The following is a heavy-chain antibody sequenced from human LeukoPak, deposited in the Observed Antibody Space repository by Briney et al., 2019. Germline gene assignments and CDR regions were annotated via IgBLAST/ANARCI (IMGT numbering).Heavy chain of an antibody. J-gene: IGHJ4*02. CDR3: VRLTFYEGRGHYPDH. CDR1: GFTFSSHR. Sequence: GGSLRLSCGASGFTFSSHRMHWVRQAPGEAQAWVAHISSDGTSAVYADSVRGRFTVSRDNAKSTMFLQMDSLRAEDTAVYYCVRLTFYEGRGHYPDHWGQGTLATVSS. V-gene: IGHV3-74*01. CDR2: ISSDGTSA. D-gene: IGHD3-22*01.